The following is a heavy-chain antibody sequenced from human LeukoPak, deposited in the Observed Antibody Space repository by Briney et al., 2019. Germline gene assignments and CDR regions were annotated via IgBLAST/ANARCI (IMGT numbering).Heavy chain of an antibody. D-gene: IGHD2-2*01. J-gene: IGHJ6*02. CDR3: ARDLPYCSSTSCYDGYYYGMDV. CDR1: GFTFSSYS. Sequence: GGSLRLSCATSGFTFSSYSMNWVRQAPGKGLEWVSYISSSSSTIYYADSVKGRFTISRDNAKNSLYLQMNSLRAEDTAVYYCARDLPYCSSTSCYDGYYYGMDVWGQGTTVTVSS. CDR2: ISSSSSTI. V-gene: IGHV3-48*01.